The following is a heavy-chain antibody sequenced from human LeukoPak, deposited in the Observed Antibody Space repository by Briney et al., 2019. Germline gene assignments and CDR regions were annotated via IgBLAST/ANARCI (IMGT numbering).Heavy chain of an antibody. Sequence: PGGSLRLSCAASGFTVSSNYMSWVRQAPGKGLEWVSVIYSGGSTYYADSVKGRFTISRDNSKNTLYLQMNSLKGEDTAVYYCATSLGPLAEYWGRGTLVTVSS. D-gene: IGHD7-27*01. CDR3: ATSLGPLAEY. CDR1: GFTVSSNY. V-gene: IGHV3-53*01. J-gene: IGHJ4*02. CDR2: IYSGGST.